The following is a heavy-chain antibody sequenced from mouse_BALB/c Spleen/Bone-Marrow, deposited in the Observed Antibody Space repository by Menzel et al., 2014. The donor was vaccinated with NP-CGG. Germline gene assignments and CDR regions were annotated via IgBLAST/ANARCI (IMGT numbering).Heavy chain of an antibody. CDR1: GFSLNSYG. CDR3: VRKGSFGNYAMDY. CDR2: IWSGGST. J-gene: IGHJ4*01. D-gene: IGHD1-1*02. V-gene: IGHV2-2*02. Sequence: VKLVESGPGLVQPSQSPSITCTVSGFSLNSYGVHWVRQSPVKGLEWLGVIWSGGSTDYNAAFISRLSISKDNSKSQVFFKINSLQPNDTAIYYCVRKGSFGNYAMDYWGQGTSVTVSS.